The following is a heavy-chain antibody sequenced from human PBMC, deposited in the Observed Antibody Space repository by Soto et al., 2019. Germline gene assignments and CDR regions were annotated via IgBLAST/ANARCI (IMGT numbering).Heavy chain of an antibody. Sequence: PGESLKISCKCSRYSFTNYWIGWVRQMPGKGLEWMGIIYPDDSDIRYSPSFQGQVTISADKSISTAYLQWSSLKASDTAMYYCARWAEGVTTPHFDYWGQGTLVTVSS. CDR2: IYPDDSDI. V-gene: IGHV5-51*01. D-gene: IGHD4-17*01. CDR1: RYSFTNYW. J-gene: IGHJ4*01. CDR3: ARWAEGVTTPHFDY.